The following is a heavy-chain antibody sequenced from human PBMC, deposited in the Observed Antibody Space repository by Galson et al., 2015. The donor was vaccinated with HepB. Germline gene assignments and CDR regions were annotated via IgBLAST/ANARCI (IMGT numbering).Heavy chain of an antibody. CDR3: ARGLGDYLGSGTYYGYYFGMDV. Sequence: SVKVSCKASGYTFTKFYMHWVRQAPGQGPEWMGIINPSGGSTSYAQNFQGRVTMTRDTSTSTVYMELRGLRSEDTAVYYCARGLGDYLGSGTYYGYYFGMDVWGQGTTVTVSS. CDR2: INPSGGST. V-gene: IGHV1-46*01. D-gene: IGHD3-10*01. CDR1: GYTFTKFY. J-gene: IGHJ6*02.